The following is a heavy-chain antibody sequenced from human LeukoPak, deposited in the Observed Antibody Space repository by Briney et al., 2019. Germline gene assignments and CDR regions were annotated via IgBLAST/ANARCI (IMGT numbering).Heavy chain of an antibody. J-gene: IGHJ2*01. V-gene: IGHV4-39*07. D-gene: IGHD2-2*01. CDR1: GGSISSGGWY. Sequence: SETLSLTCSVSGGSISSGGWYWSCLRQRPGKGREGIGSIYYSGSTYYTPSLRSRVTISVDTSKNTFSLKLRSVTAADTSVYYCSRRDCSRTDCFYWYFDLWGRGALLTVSS. CDR3: SRRDCSRTDCFYWYFDL. CDR2: IYYSGST.